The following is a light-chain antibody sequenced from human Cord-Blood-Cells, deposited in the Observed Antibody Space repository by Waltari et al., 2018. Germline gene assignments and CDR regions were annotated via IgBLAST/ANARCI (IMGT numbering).Light chain of an antibody. CDR3: CSYAGSSTYVV. J-gene: IGLJ2*01. CDR1: SSDVGCYHL. Sequence: QSALTQPASVSGSPGQSITISCTGTSSDVGCYHLVSWYQQHPGKAPKLMIYEVSKRPSGVSNRFSGSKSGNTASLTISGLQAEDEADYYCCSYAGSSTYVVFGGGTKLTVL. CDR2: EVS. V-gene: IGLV2-23*02.